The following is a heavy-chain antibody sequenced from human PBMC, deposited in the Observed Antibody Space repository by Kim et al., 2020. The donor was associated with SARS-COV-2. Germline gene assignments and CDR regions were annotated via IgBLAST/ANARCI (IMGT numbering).Heavy chain of an antibody. J-gene: IGHJ4*02. V-gene: IGHV3-33*01. CDR3: ARAYYYGSGSFSAPNY. CDR1: GFTFSSYG. Sequence: GGSLRLSCAASGFTFSSYGMHWVRQAPGKELEWVAVIWYDGSNKYYADSVKGRFTISRDNSKNTLYLQMNSLRAEDTAVYYCARAYYYGSGSFSAPNYWGQGTLVTVSS. D-gene: IGHD3-10*01. CDR2: IWYDGSNK.